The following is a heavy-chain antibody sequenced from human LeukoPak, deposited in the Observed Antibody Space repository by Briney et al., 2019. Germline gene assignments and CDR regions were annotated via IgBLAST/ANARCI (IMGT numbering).Heavy chain of an antibody. J-gene: IGHJ4*02. CDR3: ARDRGGAAAQTFDY. V-gene: IGHV1-3*01. CDR2: INAGNGNT. D-gene: IGHD6-13*01. Sequence: ASVKVSCKASGYTFTSYAMHWGRQAPGQRLEWMGWINAGNGNTKYSQKFQGRVTITRDTSASTAYMELSSLRSEDTAVYYCARDRGGAAAQTFDYWGQGTLVTVSS. CDR1: GYTFTSYA.